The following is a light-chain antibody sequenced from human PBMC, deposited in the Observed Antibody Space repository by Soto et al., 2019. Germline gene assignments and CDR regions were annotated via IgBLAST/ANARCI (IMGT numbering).Light chain of an antibody. V-gene: IGKV3-20*01. Sequence: EIVLTQSPGTLSLSPGERATLSCRASQSVRNNNLNWYQQKAGQAPRLLIYGASSRATGIPDRVSGSGAGANDSLTISSLEHADYVVNYYHQHGSTPPFTFGQGTKV. CDR1: QSVRNNN. J-gene: IGKJ1*01. CDR3: HQHGSTPPFT. CDR2: GAS.